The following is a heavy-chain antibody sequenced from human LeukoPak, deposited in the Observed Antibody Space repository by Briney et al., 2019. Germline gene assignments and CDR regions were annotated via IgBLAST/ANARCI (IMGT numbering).Heavy chain of an antibody. CDR3: AKDLGYSYGSYYYYYYGMDV. J-gene: IGHJ6*02. D-gene: IGHD5-18*01. CDR1: GFTFSSYG. CDR2: ISYDGSNK. V-gene: IGHV3-30*18. Sequence: GGSLRLSCAASGFTFSSYGMPWVRQAPGKGLEWVAVISYDGSNKYYADSVKGRFTISRDNSKNTLYLQMNSLRAEDTAVYYCAKDLGYSYGSYYYYYYGMDVWGQGTTVTVSS.